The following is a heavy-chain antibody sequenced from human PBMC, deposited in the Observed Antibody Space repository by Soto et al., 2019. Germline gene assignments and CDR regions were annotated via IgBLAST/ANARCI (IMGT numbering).Heavy chain of an antibody. CDR3: ARQYSSSSIGFDP. Sequence: PSETLSLTCTVSGGSISSSSYYWGWIRQPPGKGLEWIGSIYYSGSTYYNPSLKSRVTISVDTSKNQFSLKLSSVTAADTAVYYCARQYSSSSIGFDPWGQGTLVTVSS. D-gene: IGHD6-6*01. CDR2: IYYSGST. J-gene: IGHJ5*02. V-gene: IGHV4-39*01. CDR1: GGSISSSSYY.